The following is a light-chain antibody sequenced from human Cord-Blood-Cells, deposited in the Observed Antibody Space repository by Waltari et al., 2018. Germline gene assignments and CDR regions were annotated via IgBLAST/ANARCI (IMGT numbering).Light chain of an antibody. Sequence: QSVLPQPPSVSGAPGQRVPISCTGSSPNNGAGYDVHWYQQLPGTAPKLLIYGNSNRPSGVPDRFSGSKSGTSASLAITGLQAEDEADYYCQSYDSSLSGYVFGTGTKVTVL. CDR3: QSYDSSLSGYV. CDR2: GNS. J-gene: IGLJ1*01. CDR1: SPNNGAGYD. V-gene: IGLV1-40*01.